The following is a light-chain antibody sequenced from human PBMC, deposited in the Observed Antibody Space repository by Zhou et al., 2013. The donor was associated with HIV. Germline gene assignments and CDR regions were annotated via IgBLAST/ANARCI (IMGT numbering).Light chain of an antibody. V-gene: IGKV3-11*01. Sequence: EIVLTQSPATLSLSPGERATLSCRASQSFNNYLAWYQQRPGQAPRLLIYDASNRATGIPARFSGSGSGTDFTLAINSLEPEDFAVYYCQQRSHWPPTFGQGTKLDIK. CDR1: QSFNNY. CDR3: QQRSHWPPT. CDR2: DAS. J-gene: IGKJ2*01.